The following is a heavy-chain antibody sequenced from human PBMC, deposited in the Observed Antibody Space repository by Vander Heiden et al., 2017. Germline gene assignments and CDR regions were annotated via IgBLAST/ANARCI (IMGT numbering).Heavy chain of an antibody. V-gene: IGHV3-30-3*01. CDR1: ALHFRSYA. CDR2: LSYDGSNK. CDR3: ARDSIAAAGSFDY. J-gene: IGHJ4*02. D-gene: IGHD6-13*01. Sequence: QVQPVESGAGVVQPGRTLRLSCAASALHFRSYAMHWVRQAPGKGLEWVAVLSYDGSNKYYADSVKGRFTISRDNSKNTLYLQMNSLRAEDTAVYYCARDSIAAAGSFDYWGQGTLVTVSS.